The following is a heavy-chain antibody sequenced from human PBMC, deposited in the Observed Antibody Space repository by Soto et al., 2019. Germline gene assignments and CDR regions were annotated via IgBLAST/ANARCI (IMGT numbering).Heavy chain of an antibody. CDR2: ISGSGGST. V-gene: IGHV3-23*01. CDR1: GFTFSSYA. D-gene: IGHD2-21*02. J-gene: IGHJ3*02. Sequence: EVQLLESGGGLVQPGGSLRLSCAASGFTFSSYAMSWVRQAPGKGLEWVSAISGSGGSTYYADSVKGRFTISRDNSKNTLHLQMNSLRAEDTAVYYCAKDLLNVVVTALPGYEDAFDIWGQGTMVTVSS. CDR3: AKDLLNVVVTALPGYEDAFDI.